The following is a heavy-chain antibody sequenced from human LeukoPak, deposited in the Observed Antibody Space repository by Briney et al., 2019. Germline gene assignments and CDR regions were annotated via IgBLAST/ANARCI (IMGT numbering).Heavy chain of an antibody. CDR1: GYSISSGYY. CDR2: IYHSGST. V-gene: IGHV4-38-2*02. CDR3: ARDDGSGKRSDP. Sequence: SSETLSLTCTVSGYSISSGYYWGWIRQPPGKGLEWIGIIYHSGSTYYNPPLKSRVTLSVDTSKNQFSLKLNSVTAADTAVYYCARDDGSGKRSDPWGQGTLVTVSS. D-gene: IGHD3-3*01. J-gene: IGHJ5*02.